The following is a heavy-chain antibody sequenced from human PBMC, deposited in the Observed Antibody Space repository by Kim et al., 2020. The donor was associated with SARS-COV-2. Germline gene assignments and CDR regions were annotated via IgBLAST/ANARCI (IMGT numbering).Heavy chain of an antibody. D-gene: IGHD2-15*01. Sequence: PSIKGQATIPVATSKNQFSLKLSSVTAADTAVYYCARAVVVAATLYYFDYWGQGTLVTVSS. V-gene: IGHV4-34*04. J-gene: IGHJ4*02. CDR3: ARAVVVAATLYYFDY.